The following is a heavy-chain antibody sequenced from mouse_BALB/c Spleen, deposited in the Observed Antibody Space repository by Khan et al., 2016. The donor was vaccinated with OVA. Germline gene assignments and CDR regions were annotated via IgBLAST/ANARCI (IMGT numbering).Heavy chain of an antibody. J-gene: IGHJ2*01. Sequence: QVQLQQSGAELVKAGASVKMSCKASGYTFTSYWMHWVKQRFGQGLEWFAEINPTNGRTYYNEKFKSKATLTVDKSSSTAYMLLSGRTFEDSAVYYCARNKKIVSTYFDYWGQGTTLTVSS. CDR2: INPTNGRT. CDR1: GYTFTSYW. V-gene: IGHV1S81*02. CDR3: ARNKKIVSTYFDY. D-gene: IGHD2-5*01.